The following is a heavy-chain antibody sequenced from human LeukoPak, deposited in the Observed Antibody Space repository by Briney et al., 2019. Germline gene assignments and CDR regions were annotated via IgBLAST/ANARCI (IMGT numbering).Heavy chain of an antibody. J-gene: IGHJ4*02. V-gene: IGHV3-48*03. CDR2: ILNSGTTT. CDR3: ARDPLDY. CDR1: GFTFSSYE. Sequence: SLRLSCAASGFTFSSYEMNWVRQAPGKGLEWVSYILNSGTTTYYADSVKGRFTISRDNAKKSLYLQMNSLRAEDTGVYYCARDPLDYWGQGILVTVSS.